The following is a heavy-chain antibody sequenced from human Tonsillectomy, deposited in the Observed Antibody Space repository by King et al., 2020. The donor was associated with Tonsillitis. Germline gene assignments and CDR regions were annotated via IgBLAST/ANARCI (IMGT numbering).Heavy chain of an antibody. J-gene: IGHJ4*02. Sequence: VQLVESGGGVVQPGRSLRLSCAASGFTFSSYGMHWVRQAPGRGLEWGAVISYDGSNKYYADSVKGRFTISRDNSKNTLYLQMNSLRAEDTAVYYCAREHVGEGGFDYWGQGTLVTVSS. CDR3: AREHVGEGGFDY. V-gene: IGHV3-33*05. CDR2: ISYDGSNK. CDR1: GFTFSSYG. D-gene: IGHD3-16*01.